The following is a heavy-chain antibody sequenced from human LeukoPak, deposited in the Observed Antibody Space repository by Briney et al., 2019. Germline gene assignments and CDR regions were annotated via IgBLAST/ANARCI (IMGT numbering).Heavy chain of an antibody. J-gene: IGHJ4*02. CDR3: ARVDSSAPNTFDY. CDR1: GYTFTGYY. D-gene: IGHD3-22*01. V-gene: IGHV1-2*02. Sequence: ASVKVSCKASGYTFTGYYMHWVRQAPGQGLEWMGWINPNSGGTNYAQKFQGRVTMTRDTSISTAYMVLSRLRSDDTAVYYCARVDSSAPNTFDYWGQGTLVTVSS. CDR2: INPNSGGT.